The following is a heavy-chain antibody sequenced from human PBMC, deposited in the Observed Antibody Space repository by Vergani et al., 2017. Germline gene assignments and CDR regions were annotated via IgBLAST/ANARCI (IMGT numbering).Heavy chain of an antibody. V-gene: IGHV4-59*12. Sequence: QVQLQESGPGLVKPSETLSLTCTVSGGSISSYYWSWIRQPPGKGLEWIGYIYYSGSTYYNPSLKSRVTISVDTSKNQFSLKLSSVTAEDTAVYYCARESLWFGELRYWGQGTLVTVSS. D-gene: IGHD3-10*01. J-gene: IGHJ4*02. CDR3: ARESLWFGELRY. CDR1: GGSISSYY. CDR2: IYYSGST.